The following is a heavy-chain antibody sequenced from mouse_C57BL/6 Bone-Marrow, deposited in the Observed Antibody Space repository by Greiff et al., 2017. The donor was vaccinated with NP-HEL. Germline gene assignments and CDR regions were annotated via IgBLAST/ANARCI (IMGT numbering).Heavy chain of an antibody. CDR3: ARHGFYYAMDY. Sequence: DVKLVESGGGLVQPGGSLKLSCAASGFTFSDYGMAWVRQAPRKGPEWVAFISNLAYSIYYADTVTGRFTISRENAKNTLYLEMSSLRSEDTAMYYCARHGFYYAMDYWGQGTSVTVSS. CDR1: GFTFSDYG. V-gene: IGHV5-15*01. J-gene: IGHJ4*01. CDR2: ISNLAYSI.